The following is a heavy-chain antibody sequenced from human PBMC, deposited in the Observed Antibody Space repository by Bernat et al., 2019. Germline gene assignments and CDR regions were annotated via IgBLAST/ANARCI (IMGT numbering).Heavy chain of an antibody. Sequence: QVQLVQSGPEVKKLGPSLKASCKASGYTFTAYYLPWVQQAPGQGLEWRGGTNPNSGGTNYAQKFQGRVTMTRDTSISTAYMELSRLRSDDTAVYYCARAYSSGWYRYDYWGQGTLVTVSS. D-gene: IGHD6-19*01. CDR3: ARAYSSGWYRYDY. CDR1: GYTFTAYY. V-gene: IGHV1-2*03. CDR2: TNPNSGGT. J-gene: IGHJ4*02.